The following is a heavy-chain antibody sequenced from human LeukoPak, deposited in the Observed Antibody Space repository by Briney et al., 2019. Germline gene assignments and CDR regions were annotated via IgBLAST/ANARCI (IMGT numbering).Heavy chain of an antibody. CDR2: INPSGGST. Sequence: GASVTLSCKASGYTFTSYYMHWVRQAPGQGLEWMGIINPSGGSTSYAQKFQGRVTMTRDTSTSTVYMELSSLRSEDTAVYYCARIYYDSSGYHEQDFDYWGQGTLVTVSS. D-gene: IGHD3-22*01. CDR3: ARIYYDSSGYHEQDFDY. V-gene: IGHV1-46*01. CDR1: GYTFTSYY. J-gene: IGHJ4*02.